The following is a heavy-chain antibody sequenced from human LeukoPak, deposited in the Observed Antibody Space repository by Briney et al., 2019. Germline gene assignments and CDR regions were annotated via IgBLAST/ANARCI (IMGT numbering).Heavy chain of an antibody. J-gene: IGHJ6*02. CDR3: ARGDYYDSSDYSSYYGMDV. Sequence: GGSLRLSCAASGFTVSSNYMSWVRQAPGKELEWVSIIYSGGSTYYADSVKGRFTISRDNSKNTLCLQMNSLRAEDTAVYYCARGDYYDSSDYSSYYGMDVWGQGTTVTVSS. D-gene: IGHD3-22*01. CDR2: IYSGGST. CDR1: GFTVSSNY. V-gene: IGHV3-53*01.